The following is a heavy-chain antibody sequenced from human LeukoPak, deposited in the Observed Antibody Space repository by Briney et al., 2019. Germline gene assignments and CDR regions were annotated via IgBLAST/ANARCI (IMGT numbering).Heavy chain of an antibody. CDR2: ISSSSSII. D-gene: IGHD2-21*01. J-gene: IGHJ4*02. CDR3: ARSIDIDY. Sequence: PGGSLRLSCAASGFTFNNYDMNWVHQAPGKGLEWVSYISSSSSIIYYADSVKGRFTISRDTAKNSLYLQMNSLRAEDTAVYYCARSIDIDYWGQGTLVTVSS. CDR1: GFTFNNYD. V-gene: IGHV3-48*01.